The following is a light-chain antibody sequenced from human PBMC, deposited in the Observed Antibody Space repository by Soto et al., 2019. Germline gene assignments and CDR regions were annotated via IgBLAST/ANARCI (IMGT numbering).Light chain of an antibody. CDR3: QQYATSPWT. CDR1: QSVSSNY. J-gene: IGKJ1*01. Sequence: EIVLTQSPGTLSLSPGERATLSCRASQSVSSNYLAWYQQKPGQAPRLVIYGASSRATGIPDRFSGSRSGTDFTLTISRLEPEDFAVYFCQQYATSPWTFGQGTKVDIK. V-gene: IGKV3-20*01. CDR2: GAS.